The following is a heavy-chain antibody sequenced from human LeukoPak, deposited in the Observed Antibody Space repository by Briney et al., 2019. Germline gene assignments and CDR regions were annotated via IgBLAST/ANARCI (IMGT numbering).Heavy chain of an antibody. J-gene: IGHJ5*02. CDR3: LRDYYSGSNWFDP. Sequence: ASVKVSCKASGYTFTSYGIILVRQAPGQGHEWMGWISAYNCNTNYAQTLQGRVTITTDTSTSTPYLDQTSLRYDDTAVSFFLRDYYSGSNWFDPWGQGTLVSVSS. CDR1: GYTFTSYG. CDR2: ISAYNCNT. V-gene: IGHV1-18*01. D-gene: IGHD1-26*01.